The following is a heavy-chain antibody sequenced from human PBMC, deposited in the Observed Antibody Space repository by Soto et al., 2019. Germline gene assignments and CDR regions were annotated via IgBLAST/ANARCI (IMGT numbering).Heavy chain of an antibody. CDR1: GYTFTGYY. CDR2: INPNSGGT. J-gene: IGHJ6*02. D-gene: IGHD1-1*01. CDR3: ARDKLERRRENYYYYSMDV. Sequence: ASVKVSCKASGYTFTGYYMHWVRQAPGQGLEWMGWINPNSGGTNYAQKFQGWVTMTRDTSISTAYMELSRLRSDDTAVYYCARDKLERRRENYYYYSMDVWGQGTTVTVSS. V-gene: IGHV1-2*04.